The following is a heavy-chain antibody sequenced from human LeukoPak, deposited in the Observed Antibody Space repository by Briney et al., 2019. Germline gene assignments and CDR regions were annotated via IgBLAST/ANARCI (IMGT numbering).Heavy chain of an antibody. V-gene: IGHV4-59*01. Sequence: SETLSLTCTVSGGSISTYWSWIRQPPGKGLEWIGYIYYSGSTNYNPSLKSRVTISVDTSKNQFSLKLSSVTAADTAVYYCARLYSSSLGRVFDYWGQGTLVTVSS. CDR1: GGSISTY. CDR3: ARLYSSSLGRVFDY. CDR2: IYYSGST. D-gene: IGHD6-13*01. J-gene: IGHJ4*02.